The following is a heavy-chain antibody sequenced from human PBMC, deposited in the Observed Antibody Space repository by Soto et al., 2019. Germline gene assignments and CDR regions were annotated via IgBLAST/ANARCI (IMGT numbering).Heavy chain of an antibody. CDR3: ARARGPAGWFDP. D-gene: IGHD3-10*01. Sequence: GGSLRLSCAASGFTFSSYWMHWVRQAPGKGLVWVSPINSDGSSTSYADSVKGRFTISRDNAKNTLYLQMNSLSAEDTAVYYCARARGPAGWFDPWGQGTLVTVSS. CDR2: INSDGSST. J-gene: IGHJ5*02. CDR1: GFTFSSYW. V-gene: IGHV3-74*01.